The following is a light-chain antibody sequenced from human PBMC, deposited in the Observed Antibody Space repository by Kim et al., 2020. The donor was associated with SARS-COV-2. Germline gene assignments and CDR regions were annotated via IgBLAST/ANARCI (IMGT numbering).Light chain of an antibody. J-gene: IGLJ3*02. V-gene: IGLV2-23*02. CDR2: EVT. CDR3: CSYAGSGTLV. Sequence: QSALTQPASVSGSPGQSITISCTGTSSDVGNYNLVSWYQQYPGKAPKLIIYEVTKRPSGVSNRFSGSKSDNTASLTISGLQAEDETDYYCCSYAGSGTLVFGGGTKLTVL. CDR1: SSDVGNYNL.